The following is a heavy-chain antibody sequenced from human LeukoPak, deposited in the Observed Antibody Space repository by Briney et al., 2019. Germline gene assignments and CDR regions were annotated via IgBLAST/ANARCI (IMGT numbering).Heavy chain of an antibody. CDR2: IKEDGSDK. D-gene: IGHD5-12*01. CDR3: AKGGHFNFDY. J-gene: IGHJ4*02. V-gene: IGHV3-7*01. CDR1: GFTFSTYW. Sequence: PGGSLRLSCAASGFTFSTYWMKWVRQAPGKGLEWVASIKEDGSDKYYVDSVKGRFSISRDNAKNSLYLQMNSLRTEDTAVYNCAKGGHFNFDYWGQGTLVTVSS.